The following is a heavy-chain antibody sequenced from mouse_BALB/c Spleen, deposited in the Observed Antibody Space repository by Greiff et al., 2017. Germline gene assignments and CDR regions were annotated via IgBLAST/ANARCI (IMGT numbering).Heavy chain of an antibody. J-gene: IGHJ3*01. CDR1: GYTFTSYW. Sequence: QVQLQQSGAELAKPGASVKMSCKASGYTFTSYWMHWVKQRPGQGLEWIGYINPSTGYTEYNQKFKDKAPLTADKSSSTAYMQLSSLTSEDSAVYYCARKDRYDGFAYWGQGTLVTVSA. CDR2: INPSTGYT. CDR3: ARKDRYDGFAY. V-gene: IGHV1-7*01. D-gene: IGHD2-14*01.